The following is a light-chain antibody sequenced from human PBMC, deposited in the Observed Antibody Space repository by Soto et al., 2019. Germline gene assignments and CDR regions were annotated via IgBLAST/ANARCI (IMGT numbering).Light chain of an antibody. CDR2: GAS. J-gene: IGKJ1*01. CDR3: QQYGSSPWT. V-gene: IGKV3-20*01. CDR1: LSVTSSY. Sequence: EIVLTQSPGTLSLSPGERATLSCRASLSVTSSYLAWYQKKPGQAPRLLIYGASSRTTGIPDRFSGSGSGTDFTLTISSLEPEDFAVYYCQQYGSSPWTFGQGTKVEIK.